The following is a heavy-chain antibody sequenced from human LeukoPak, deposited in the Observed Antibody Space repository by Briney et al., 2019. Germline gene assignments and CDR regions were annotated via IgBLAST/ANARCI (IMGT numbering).Heavy chain of an antibody. CDR3: AKDRGYITYYFDY. Sequence: GGSLRLSCAASGLTFSSYGMHWVRQAPGKGLDWVAVISYDGSNKYYADSVKGRFTISRDTSKNTLNLQMNSLRAEDTAVYYCAKDRGYITYYFDYWGQGTLVTVSS. V-gene: IGHV3-30*18. D-gene: IGHD3-10*01. CDR2: ISYDGSNK. CDR1: GLTFSSYG. J-gene: IGHJ4*02.